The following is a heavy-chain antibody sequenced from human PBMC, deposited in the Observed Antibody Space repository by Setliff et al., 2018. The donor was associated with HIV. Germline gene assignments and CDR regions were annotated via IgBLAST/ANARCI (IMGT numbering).Heavy chain of an antibody. Sequence: RASVKVSCAASGFSFSSYWMSWVRQAPGKGLEWVANIKQDGSEKYYVDSVRGRFTISRDNAKNSLYLQMNSLRAEDTAVYYCARDATRGGDMDVWAKGTTVTVSS. D-gene: IGHD2-15*01. V-gene: IGHV3-7*01. CDR1: GFSFSSYW. J-gene: IGHJ6*03. CDR2: IKQDGSEK. CDR3: ARDATRGGDMDV.